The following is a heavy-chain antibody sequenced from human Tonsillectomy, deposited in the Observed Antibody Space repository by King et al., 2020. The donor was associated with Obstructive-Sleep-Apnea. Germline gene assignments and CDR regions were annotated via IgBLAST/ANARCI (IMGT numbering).Heavy chain of an antibody. J-gene: IGHJ4*02. CDR1: GFTFSSYA. CDR3: VKGVGLRLEHTYYFDY. Sequence: VQLVESGGGLVQPGGSLRLSCSASGFTFSSYAMHWVRQAPGKGLEYVSAISSNGGSTYYADSVKGRFTISRDNSKNTLYLQMSSLRAEDTAVYYCVKGVGLRLEHTYYFDYWGQGTLVTVSS. D-gene: IGHD3-16*01. CDR2: ISSNGGST. V-gene: IGHV3-64D*09.